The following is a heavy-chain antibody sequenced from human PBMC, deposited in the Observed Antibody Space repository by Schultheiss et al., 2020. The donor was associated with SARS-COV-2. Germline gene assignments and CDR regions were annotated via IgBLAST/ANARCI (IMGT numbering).Heavy chain of an antibody. J-gene: IGHJ4*02. D-gene: IGHD6-19*01. CDR2: IYYNGSP. CDR3: ARGIAVAGPRFDY. V-gene: IGHV4-39*07. CDR1: GGSISSGSYY. Sequence: SETLSLTCTVSGGSISSGSYYWGWIRQPPGKGLEWIAYIYYNGSPFYNPSLKSRVTISVDTSKNQFSLKLSSVTAADTAVYYCARGIAVAGPRFDYWGQGTLVTVSS.